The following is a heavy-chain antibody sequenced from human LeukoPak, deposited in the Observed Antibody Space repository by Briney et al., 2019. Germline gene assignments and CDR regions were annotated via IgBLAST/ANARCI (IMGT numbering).Heavy chain of an antibody. CDR3: ARGSGYGASTGLH. CDR2: INPNSGGS. CDR1: GYTFTDYY. Sequence: GASVKVSCKASGYTFTDYYMHWVRQAPGQGLEWMGRINPNSGGSNYAQGFQGRVTITRDTSISTAYMERKGLRYEATAVYFCARGSGYGASTGLHGGRGTRVSVPS. D-gene: IGHD4-17*01. J-gene: IGHJ2*01. V-gene: IGHV1-2*06.